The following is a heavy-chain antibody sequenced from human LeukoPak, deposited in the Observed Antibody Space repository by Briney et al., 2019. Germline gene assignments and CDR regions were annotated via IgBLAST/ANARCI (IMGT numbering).Heavy chain of an antibody. CDR3: ARVLVVVVAATPAIYYYYYYMDV. CDR1: GFTFSSYA. CDR2: ISYDGSNK. D-gene: IGHD2-15*01. J-gene: IGHJ6*03. Sequence: GGSLRLSCAASGFTFSSYAMHWVRQAPGKGLEWVAVISYDGSNKYYADSVKGRFTISRDNSKNTLYLQMNSLRAEDTAVYYCARVLVVVVAATPAIYYYYYYMDVWRKGTTVTVSS. V-gene: IGHV3-30-3*01.